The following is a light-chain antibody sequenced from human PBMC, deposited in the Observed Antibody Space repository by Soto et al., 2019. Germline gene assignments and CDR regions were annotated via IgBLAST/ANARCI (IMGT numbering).Light chain of an antibody. J-gene: IGKJ1*01. V-gene: IGKV3-11*01. CDR1: QSVSSY. Sequence: EIVLTQSPATLSLSRGERATLSCRASQSVSSYLVWFQHKPGQAPRLLIYEASNRATGIPARFSGSGSGTDFTLTISSLEPEDFAVYYCQQRRVWPRTFGQGTKVEIK. CDR2: EAS. CDR3: QQRRVWPRT.